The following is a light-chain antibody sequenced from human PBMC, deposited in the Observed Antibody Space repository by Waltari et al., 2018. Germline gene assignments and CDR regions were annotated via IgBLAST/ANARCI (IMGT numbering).Light chain of an antibody. CDR2: KVT. CDR1: VLDEKY. V-gene: IGLV3-27*01. CDR3: HSAADNIWV. Sequence: SYELTQPSSVSVSPGQTATITCSVDVLDEKYVRWFQQKPGHAPVLVIYKVTKRPAGIPERFSGSSSGTTVTLTISGAQVDDEADYYCHSAADNIWVFSGGTKLTVL. J-gene: IGLJ3*02.